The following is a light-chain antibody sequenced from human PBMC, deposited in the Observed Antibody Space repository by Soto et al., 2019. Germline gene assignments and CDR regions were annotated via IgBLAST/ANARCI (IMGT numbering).Light chain of an antibody. CDR1: SGDVGGYNY. J-gene: IGLJ1*01. CDR3: ISYTSSATYV. Sequence: QSVLTQPASVSGSPGQSITISCTGTSGDVGGYNYVSWYQHHPGKAPKVRIYDVSNRPSGVSNRFSGSKSGNTASLTISGLQAEDEADYYCISYTSSATYVFGTGTKLTVL. V-gene: IGLV2-14*03. CDR2: DVS.